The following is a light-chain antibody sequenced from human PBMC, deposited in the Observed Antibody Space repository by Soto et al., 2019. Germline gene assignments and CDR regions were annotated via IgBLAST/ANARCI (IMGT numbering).Light chain of an antibody. CDR3: QQYNNWPWT. J-gene: IGKJ1*01. Sequence: EIGMTQSAATLSVSPGERATLXCRASRSLSSYVAWSQQKHGPAPRRLIDGASTRAHGSPARFSCSGSGTEFTRTISSLQSEDFAVYYGQQYNNWPWTFGQGTKVDIK. V-gene: IGKV3-15*01. CDR1: RSLSSY. CDR2: GAS.